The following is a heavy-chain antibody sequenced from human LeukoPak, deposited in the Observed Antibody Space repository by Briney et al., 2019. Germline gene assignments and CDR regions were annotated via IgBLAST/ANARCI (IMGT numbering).Heavy chain of an antibody. CDR2: ISSSSSYI. CDR3: ARNGDYYDSSGYYYAPNYHYYYYMDV. D-gene: IGHD3-22*01. Sequence: SGGSLRLSCADSGFTFRSYSMNWVRQAPGKGLEWVSSISSSSSYIYYADSVKGRFTISRDNAKNSLYLQMNSLRAEDTAVYYCARNGDYYDSSGYYYAPNYHYYYYMDVWGKGTTVTVSS. J-gene: IGHJ6*03. V-gene: IGHV3-21*01. CDR1: GFTFRSYS.